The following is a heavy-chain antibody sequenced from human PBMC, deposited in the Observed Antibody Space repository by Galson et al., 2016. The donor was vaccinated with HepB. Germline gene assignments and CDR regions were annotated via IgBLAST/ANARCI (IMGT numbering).Heavy chain of an antibody. V-gene: IGHV1-69*06. J-gene: IGHJ5*02. CDR1: GGTFSRYL. Sequence: SVKVSCKASGGTFSRYLISWLRQAPGQGLEWMGGIIPIVDSANYAQKFRGRVTITADKTTSTAYMELRSLRSEDTAVYYCARDYDRRGWFDPWGQGTLVTVSS. CDR2: IIPIVDSA. D-gene: IGHD3-16*01. CDR3: ARDYDRRGWFDP.